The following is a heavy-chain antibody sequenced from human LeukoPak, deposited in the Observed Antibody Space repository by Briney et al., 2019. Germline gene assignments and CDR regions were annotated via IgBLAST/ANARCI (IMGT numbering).Heavy chain of an antibody. V-gene: IGHV1-2*02. CDR1: GYTFTGNY. Sequence: ASVKVSCKASGYTFTGNYMHWVRQAPGQGLEWMGWIFPNSGGTEYALKFQGRVTMTRDTSISTAYMELSSLRSDDTAVYYCVAVTYTNYDDFDYWGQGTLVTASS. CDR2: IFPNSGGT. CDR3: VAVTYTNYDDFDY. D-gene: IGHD4-4*01. J-gene: IGHJ4*02.